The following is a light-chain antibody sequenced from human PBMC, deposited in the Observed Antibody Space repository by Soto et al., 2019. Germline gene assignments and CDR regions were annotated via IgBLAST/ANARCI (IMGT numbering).Light chain of an antibody. CDR2: AAS. Sequence: DIQLTQSPSFLSASVGDRVTITCRASQGISSSLAWFQQKPGKAPKLLIYAASTLQSRVPSRFSGSGSGTDFTLTINSLQPEDFATYYCQPYNNWPLTFGGGTKVEIK. V-gene: IGKV1-9*01. J-gene: IGKJ4*01. CDR1: QGISSS. CDR3: QPYNNWPLT.